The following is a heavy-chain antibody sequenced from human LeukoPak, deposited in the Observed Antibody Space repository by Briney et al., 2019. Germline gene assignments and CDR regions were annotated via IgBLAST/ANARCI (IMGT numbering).Heavy chain of an antibody. CDR1: GGSISSYY. J-gene: IGHJ4*02. CDR2: IYYSGST. Sequence: SETLSLTCTVSGGSISSYYWSWIRQPPGKGLEWIGYIYYSGSTNYNPSLKSRVTISVDTSKNQFSLKLSSVTAADTAVYYCARLGNFVVVPAVGYWGQGTLVTVSS. CDR3: ARLGNFVVVPAVGY. D-gene: IGHD2-2*01. V-gene: IGHV4-59*08.